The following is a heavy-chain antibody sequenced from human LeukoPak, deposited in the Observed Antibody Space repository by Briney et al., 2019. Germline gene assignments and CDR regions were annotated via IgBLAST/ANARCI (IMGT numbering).Heavy chain of an antibody. CDR3: TTDFFHYYDSRDAFDI. V-gene: IGHV3-15*01. D-gene: IGHD3-22*01. CDR2: IKSKTDGGTT. J-gene: IGHJ3*02. CDR1: GFTFSNAW. Sequence: PGGSLRLSCAASGFTFSNAWMSWVRQAPGKGLEWVGRIKSKTDGGTTDYAAPVKGRFTISRDDSKNTLYLQMNSLKTEDTTVYYCTTDFFHYYDSRDAFDIWGQGTMVTVSS.